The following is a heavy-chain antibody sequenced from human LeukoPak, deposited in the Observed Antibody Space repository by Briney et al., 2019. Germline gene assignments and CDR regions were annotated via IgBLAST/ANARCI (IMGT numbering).Heavy chain of an antibody. J-gene: IGHJ6*02. CDR2: IYYSGST. V-gene: IGHV4-59*01. D-gene: IGHD3-3*01. Sequence: SETLSLTCTVSGGSTSSYYWSWIRQPPGKGLEWIGYIYYSGSTNYNPSLKSRVTISVDTSKNQFSLKLSSVTAADTAVYYCARAGGDFWSGYGGPYYHYYGMDVWGQGTTVTVSS. CDR3: ARAGGDFWSGYGGPYYHYYGMDV. CDR1: GGSTSSYY.